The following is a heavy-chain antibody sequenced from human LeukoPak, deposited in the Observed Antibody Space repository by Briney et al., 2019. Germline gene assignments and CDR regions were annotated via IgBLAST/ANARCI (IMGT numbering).Heavy chain of an antibody. J-gene: IGHJ4*02. CDR3: ARGHSSGWYVVY. Sequence: SETLSLTCTVSGGSISSYYWSCIRQPAGKGLEWIGRIYTSGSTNYNPSLKSRVTMSVDTSKNQFSLKLSSVTAADTAVYYCARGHSSGWYVVYWGQGTLVTVSS. CDR2: IYTSGST. V-gene: IGHV4-4*07. CDR1: GGSISSYY. D-gene: IGHD6-19*01.